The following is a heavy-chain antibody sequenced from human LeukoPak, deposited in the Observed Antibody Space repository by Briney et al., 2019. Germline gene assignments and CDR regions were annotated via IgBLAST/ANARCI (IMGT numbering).Heavy chain of an antibody. CDR2: IYYSGST. J-gene: IGHJ4*02. CDR3: ARGGWCSGGSCYSGLVYFDY. Sequence: SETLSLTCTVSGGSISSGGYYWSWIRQHPGKGLEWIGYIYYSGSTYYNPSLKSRVTISVDTSKNQFSLKLSSVTAADTAVYYCARGGWCSGGSCYSGLVYFDYWGQGTLVTVSS. D-gene: IGHD2-15*01. CDR1: GGSISSGGYY. V-gene: IGHV4-31*03.